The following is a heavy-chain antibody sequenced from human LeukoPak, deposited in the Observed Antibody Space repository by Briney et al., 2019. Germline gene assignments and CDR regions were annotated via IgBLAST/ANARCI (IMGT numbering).Heavy chain of an antibody. CDR2: MSYDGRNI. CDR1: GFTFSSYG. Sequence: GGSLRLSCAASGFTFSSYGMHWVRQAPGKGLEWVAVMSYDGRNIYYGDSVKGRFTISRGNFKNTLYLQINSLRTDDTAVYYCARDPATMARGDALDIWGQGTMVTVTS. CDR3: ARDPATMARGDALDI. J-gene: IGHJ3*02. V-gene: IGHV3-30*03. D-gene: IGHD3-10*01.